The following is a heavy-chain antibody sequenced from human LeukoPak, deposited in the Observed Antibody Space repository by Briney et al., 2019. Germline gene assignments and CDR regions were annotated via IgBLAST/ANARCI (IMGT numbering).Heavy chain of an antibody. CDR2: ISGYNGKT. V-gene: IGHV1-18*01. CDR3: ARIFSNWFDP. Sequence: GASVKVSCKTSGYTFTSYGISRVRQAPGQGLEWVGWISGYNGKTDYVQKLQGRLTMTTDTSTNTAYMELRGLRSDDTAVYYCARIFSNWFDPWGQGTLVTVSS. D-gene: IGHD2-15*01. J-gene: IGHJ5*02. CDR1: GYTFTSYG.